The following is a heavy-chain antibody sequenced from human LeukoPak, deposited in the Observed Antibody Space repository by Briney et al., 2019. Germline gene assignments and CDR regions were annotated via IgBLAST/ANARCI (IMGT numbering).Heavy chain of an antibody. Sequence: KPGGSLRLSCAASGYRLSSYNMNWVRQAPGKGLEWVSSISSSSNYIYYADSVKRRFTISRDNPKNPHFLQMNSLRAEDTAVYYCARGENYYDPRSPLLPFDSLGQGNPGPVPP. D-gene: IGHD3-10*01. J-gene: IGHJ4*02. CDR2: ISSSSNYI. CDR1: GYRLSSYN. V-gene: IGHV3-21*01. CDR3: ARGENYYDPRSPLLPFDS.